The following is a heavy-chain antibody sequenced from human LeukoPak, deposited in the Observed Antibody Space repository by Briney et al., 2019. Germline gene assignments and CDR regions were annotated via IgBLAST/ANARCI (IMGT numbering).Heavy chain of an antibody. V-gene: IGHV3-9*01. J-gene: IGHJ3*02. Sequence: GGSLRLSCAASGFTFDDYAMHWVRQAPGKGLEWVSGISWNSGSIGYADSVKGRFTTSRDNAKNSLYLQMNSLRTDDTAVYYCVKDRKSRDLDSLDIWGQGTMVTVS. CDR2: ISWNSGSI. CDR3: VKDRKSRDLDSLDI. CDR1: GFTFDDYA. D-gene: IGHD5-24*01.